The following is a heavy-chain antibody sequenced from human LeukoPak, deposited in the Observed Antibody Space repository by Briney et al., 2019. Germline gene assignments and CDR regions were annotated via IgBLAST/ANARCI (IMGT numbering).Heavy chain of an antibody. CDR1: GGTFSSYA. Sequence: ASVKVSCKASGGTFSSYAISWVRQPPGQGLEWMGWINPNSGGTNYAQKFQGRVTMTRDTSISTAYMELSRLRSDDTAVYYCARISSLYSGTQQGAFDIWGQGTMVTVSS. CDR2: INPNSGGT. V-gene: IGHV1-2*02. CDR3: ARISSLYSGTQQGAFDI. J-gene: IGHJ3*02. D-gene: IGHD1-26*01.